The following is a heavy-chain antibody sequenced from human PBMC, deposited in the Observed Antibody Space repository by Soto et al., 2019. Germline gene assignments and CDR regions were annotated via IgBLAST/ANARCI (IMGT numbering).Heavy chain of an antibody. J-gene: IGHJ6*02. V-gene: IGHV4-34*01. CDR2: INHSGST. CDR1: GGSISSYY. CDR3: SRLTPYYYYGMDV. Sequence: PSETLSLTCTVSGGSISSYYWSWIRQPPGKGLEWIGEINHSGSTNYNPSLKSRVTISVDTSKNQFSLKLSSVTAADTAVYYCSRLTPYYYYGMDVWGQGTTVTVSS.